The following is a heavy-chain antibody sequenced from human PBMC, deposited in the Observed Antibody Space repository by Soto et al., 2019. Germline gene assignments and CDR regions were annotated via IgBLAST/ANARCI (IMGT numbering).Heavy chain of an antibody. J-gene: IGHJ4*02. V-gene: IGHV1-8*02. CDR3: ARRRERSGPHYFDY. CDR2: MNPSNGNT. Sequence: ASVKVSCKASGYTFTTYDVSWVRQASGQGLEWMGWMNPSNGNTGYAQKFQGRVTMTRNTSISTVYMELSGLRPDDTAVYYCARRRERSGPHYFDYWGQGTRVTVSS. D-gene: IGHD6-25*01. CDR1: GYTFTTYD.